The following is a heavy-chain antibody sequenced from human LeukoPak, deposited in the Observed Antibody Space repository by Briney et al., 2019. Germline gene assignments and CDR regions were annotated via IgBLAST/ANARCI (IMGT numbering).Heavy chain of an antibody. CDR2: ISGSGGST. J-gene: IGHJ4*02. CDR1: GFTSSTSA. Sequence: PGGSLRHSPAPPGFTSSTSALSWVRQAPGKGLEWVSAISGSGGSTYFADSVKGRFTISRDDSKNTLYLQMNSVRAEDTAVYYCTKYQLLSVYFDYWGQGTLVTVSS. CDR3: TKYQLLSVYFDY. V-gene: IGHV3-23*01. D-gene: IGHD2-2*01.